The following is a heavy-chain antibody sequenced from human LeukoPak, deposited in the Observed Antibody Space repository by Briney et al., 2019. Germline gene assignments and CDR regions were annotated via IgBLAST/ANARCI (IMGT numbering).Heavy chain of an antibody. J-gene: IGHJ4*02. CDR3: AKTYSSGWHGDDY. V-gene: IGHV3-30*02. CDR1: GFTFSSYG. Sequence: GGSLRLSCAASGFTFSSYGMHWVRQAPGKGLEWVAVIWYDGSNKYYADSVKGRFTISRDNSKNTLYLQMNSLRAEDTAVYYCAKTYSSGWHGDDYWGQGTLVTVSS. CDR2: IWYDGSNK. D-gene: IGHD6-19*01.